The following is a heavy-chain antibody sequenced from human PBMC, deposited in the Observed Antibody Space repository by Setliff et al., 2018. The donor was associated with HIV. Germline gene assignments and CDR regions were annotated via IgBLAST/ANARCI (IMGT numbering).Heavy chain of an antibody. V-gene: IGHV4-39*01. Sequence: SETLSLTCTVSGGSISSSSYYWGWIRQPPGKGLAWIGNIYYSGSTYYNPSLKGRVTISVDTSENQFSLRLNSVTAADTAVYYCARYRYYYDSSGYGRWFDPWGQGTLVTVSS. D-gene: IGHD3-22*01. J-gene: IGHJ5*02. CDR1: GGSISSSSYY. CDR2: IYYSGST. CDR3: ARYRYYYDSSGYGRWFDP.